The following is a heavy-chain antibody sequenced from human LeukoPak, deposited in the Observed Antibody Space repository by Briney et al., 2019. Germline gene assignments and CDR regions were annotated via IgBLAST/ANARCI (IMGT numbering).Heavy chain of an antibody. CDR1: GYTLTELS. CDR3: ATDLFRIDYGSGDTSLDY. D-gene: IGHD3-10*01. CDR2: FDPEDGDT. J-gene: IGHJ4*02. V-gene: IGHV1-24*01. Sequence: ASVTVSCMVSGYTLTELSMHWVRPAPGKGREGMGGFDPEDGDTIYAQKFQGRVIMTEDTSTDTAYMELSSLRSEDTAVYYCATDLFRIDYGSGDTSLDYWGQGTLVTVSS.